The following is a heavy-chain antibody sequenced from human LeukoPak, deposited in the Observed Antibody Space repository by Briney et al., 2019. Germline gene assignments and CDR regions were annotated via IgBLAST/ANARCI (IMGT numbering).Heavy chain of an antibody. V-gene: IGHV4-4*02. Sequence: SGTLSLTCVVSGGSININNCYSWVRQSPGKGLEWIGEVCPRGGINYNPSLKTRVSISPDRPRNQFSLTMINLTAADTAVYYCARNGGYDQDVWGQGITVTVSS. J-gene: IGHJ6*02. D-gene: IGHD5-18*01. CDR3: ARNGGYDQDV. CDR1: GGSININNC. CDR2: VCPRGGI.